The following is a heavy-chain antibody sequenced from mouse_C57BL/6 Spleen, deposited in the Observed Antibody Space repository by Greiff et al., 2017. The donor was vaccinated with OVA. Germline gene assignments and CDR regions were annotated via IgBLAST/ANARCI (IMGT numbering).Heavy chain of an antibody. CDR1: GYAFSSYW. V-gene: IGHV1-80*01. CDR3: ARRGIDYAMDY. Sequence: QVQLKQSGAELVKPGASVKISCKASGYAFSSYWMNWVKQRPGKGLEWIGQIYPGDGDTNYNGKFKGKATLTADKSSSTAYMQLSSLTSEDSAVYFCARRGIDYAMDYWGQGTSVTVSS. J-gene: IGHJ4*01. CDR2: IYPGDGDT.